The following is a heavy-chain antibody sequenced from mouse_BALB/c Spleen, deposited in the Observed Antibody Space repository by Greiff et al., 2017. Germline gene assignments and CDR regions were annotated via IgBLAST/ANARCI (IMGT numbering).Heavy chain of an antibody. J-gene: IGHJ3*01. Sequence: VQLQQSGAELVRPGSSVKISCKASGYAFSSYWMNWVKQRPGQGLEWIGQIYPGDGDTNYNGKFKGKATLTADKSSSTAYMQLSSLTSEDSAVYFCAPWDYEAPWFAYWGQGTLVTVSA. D-gene: IGHD2-4*01. CDR1: GYAFSSYW. V-gene: IGHV1-80*01. CDR2: IYPGDGDT. CDR3: APWDYEAPWFAY.